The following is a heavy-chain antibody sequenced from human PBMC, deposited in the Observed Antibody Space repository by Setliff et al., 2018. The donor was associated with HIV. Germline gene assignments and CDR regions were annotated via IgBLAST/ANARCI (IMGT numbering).Heavy chain of an antibody. CDR3: ARTIKEHLAVLWFDP. CDR1: GYSISSGYY. V-gene: IGHV4-38-2*01. D-gene: IGHD3-3*02. CDR2: INHSGST. Sequence: SETLSLTCAVSGYSISSGYYWGWIRQPPGKGLEWIGEINHSGSTNYNPSLKSRVTISVDTSKNQFSLRLSSVTAADTAVYYCARTIKEHLAVLWFDPWGQGTLVTVSS. J-gene: IGHJ5*02.